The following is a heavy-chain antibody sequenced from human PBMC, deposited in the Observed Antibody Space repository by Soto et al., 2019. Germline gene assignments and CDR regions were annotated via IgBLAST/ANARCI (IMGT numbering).Heavy chain of an antibody. CDR1: GGSISSYY. CDR3: ARDLDSSGWYGMDV. D-gene: IGHD6-19*01. V-gene: IGHV4-4*07. CDR2: IYTSGST. Sequence: SETLSLTCTVSGGSISSYYWSWIRQPAGKGLEWIGRIYTSGSTNYNPSLKSRVTMSVDTSKNQFSLKLSSVTAADTAVYYCARDLDSSGWYGMDVWGQGTTVTVSS. J-gene: IGHJ6*02.